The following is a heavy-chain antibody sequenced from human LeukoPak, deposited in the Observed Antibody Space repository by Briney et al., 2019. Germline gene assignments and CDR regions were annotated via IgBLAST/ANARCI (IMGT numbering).Heavy chain of an antibody. V-gene: IGHV4-59*01. CDR2: IYYSGST. CDR3: ARGGYYGYYYYMDV. D-gene: IGHD3-10*01. CDR1: GGSISSYY. Sequence: SETLSLTCTVSGGSISSYYWSWIRQPPGKGLEWIGYIYYSGSTNYNPSLKSRVTISVDTSKNQFSLKLNSVTAADTAVYYCARGGYYGYYYYMDVWGKGTTVTVSS. J-gene: IGHJ6*03.